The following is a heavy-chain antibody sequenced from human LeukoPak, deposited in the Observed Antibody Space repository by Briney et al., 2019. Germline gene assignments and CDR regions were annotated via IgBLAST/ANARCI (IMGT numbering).Heavy chain of an antibody. J-gene: IGHJ4*02. V-gene: IGHV1-18*01. D-gene: IGHD3-3*01. Sequence: ASVKVSCKASGYTFTSSGINWVRQAPGQGLEWMGWISAYNGNTNYAQKFQGRVTMATDTSTSTAYMELRSLRSDDTAVYYCARVDFWSGYHSDWGQGTLVTVSS. CDR2: ISAYNGNT. CDR1: GYTFTSSG. CDR3: ARVDFWSGYHSD.